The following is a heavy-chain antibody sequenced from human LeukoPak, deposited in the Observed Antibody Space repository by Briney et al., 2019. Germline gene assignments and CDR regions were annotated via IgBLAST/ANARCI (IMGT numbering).Heavy chain of an antibody. D-gene: IGHD6-13*01. Sequence: PGGSLRLSCAASGFSFSDAWMSWVRQAPGKGLEWVSVIYSGGRSYYADSVKGRFTISRDNSKNTLYLQMNSLRVEDTAVYYCARAGPSSSWHQFDYWGQGTLVTVSS. CDR3: ARAGPSSSWHQFDY. V-gene: IGHV3-66*01. CDR2: IYSGGRS. CDR1: GFSFSDAW. J-gene: IGHJ4*02.